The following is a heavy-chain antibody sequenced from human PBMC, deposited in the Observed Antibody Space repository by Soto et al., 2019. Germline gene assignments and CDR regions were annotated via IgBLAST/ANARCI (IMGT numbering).Heavy chain of an antibody. V-gene: IGHV3-48*02. CDR2: ISSSSRTV. D-gene: IGHD6-13*01. CDR1: GLTFNTYS. J-gene: IGHJ4*02. CDR3: ASQPGQLVIGWIDY. Sequence: EVQLLESGGGLVQPGGSLRLSCAASGLTFNTYSMNWVRQAPGRGLEWISYISSSSRTVYYADSVKGRFTVSRDNAKNSLSLQMSGLRDEDTAVYYCASQPGQLVIGWIDYWGQGTLVTVSS.